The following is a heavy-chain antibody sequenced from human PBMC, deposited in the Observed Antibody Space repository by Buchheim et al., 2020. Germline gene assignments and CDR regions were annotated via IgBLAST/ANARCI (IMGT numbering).Heavy chain of an antibody. CDR1: GFTFTSYA. Sequence: EVQLLESGGGLVQPGGSLRLSCAASGFTFTSYAMTWVRQAPGKGLEWVSSISAGGDNTYYADSVKGRFTISRDNSKNTLSLQMNSLRAEDTAVYYCAKKPSGENWFDPWGQGTL. CDR2: ISAGGDNT. J-gene: IGHJ5*02. V-gene: IGHV3-23*01. CDR3: AKKPSGENWFDP.